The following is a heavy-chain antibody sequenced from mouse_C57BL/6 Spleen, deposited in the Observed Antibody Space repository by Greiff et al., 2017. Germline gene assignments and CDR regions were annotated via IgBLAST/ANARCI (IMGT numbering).Heavy chain of an antibody. V-gene: IGHV3-6*01. D-gene: IGHD2-3*01. CDR2: ISYDGSN. Sequence: VQLKESGPGLVKPSQSLSLTCSVTGYSITSGYYWNWIRQFPGNKLEWMGYISYDGSNNYNPSLKNRISITRDTSKHQFFLKLNSVTTEDTATYYCASLDCYYKFDYAMDDWGQGTSVTVSS. J-gene: IGHJ4*01. CDR3: ASLDCYYKFDYAMDD. CDR1: GYSITSGYY.